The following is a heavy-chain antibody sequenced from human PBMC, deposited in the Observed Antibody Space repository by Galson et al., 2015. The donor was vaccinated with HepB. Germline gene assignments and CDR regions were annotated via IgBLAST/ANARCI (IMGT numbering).Heavy chain of an antibody. V-gene: IGHV1-24*01. CDR2: FDPKDGGP. Sequence: SVKVSCKVSGYTLTSLSIHWVRQVPGKGLEWMGFFDPKDGGPYYAQKFQGRVTMTEDTSTDAAYLELSSLRSEDTAVYFCASIAAAGNFEYWGQGTQVTVS. CDR3: ASIAAAGNFEY. CDR1: GYTLTSLS. J-gene: IGHJ4*02. D-gene: IGHD6-13*01.